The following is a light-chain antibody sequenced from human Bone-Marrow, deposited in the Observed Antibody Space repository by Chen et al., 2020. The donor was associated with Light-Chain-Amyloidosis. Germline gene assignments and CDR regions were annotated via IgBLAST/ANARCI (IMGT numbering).Light chain of an antibody. V-gene: IGLV2-8*01. CDR2: EVS. J-gene: IGLJ1*01. CDR3: SSYTGGNSPYV. CDR1: SSDVGGYNY. Sequence: QSALTQPPSASGSPGQSVTISCTGTSSDVGGYNYVSWYQQHPGKAPKLMIYEVSKRPSGGPDRFSGSKSANTASLTVSGLQAEDEADYYCSSYTGGNSPYVFGTGTKVTVL.